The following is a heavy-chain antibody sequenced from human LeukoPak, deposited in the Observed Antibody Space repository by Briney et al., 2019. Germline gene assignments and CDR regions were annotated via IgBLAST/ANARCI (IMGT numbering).Heavy chain of an antibody. CDR3: ASMMHYYDSSGPGY. D-gene: IGHD3-22*01. CDR1: GYTFSSYG. Sequence: GRSLRLSCAASGYTFSSYGVHWVRQAPGKGLEWVAVISYDGSNKYYADSVKGRFTISRDNSKNTLYLQMNSLRAEDTAVYYCASMMHYYDSSGPGYWGQGTLVTVSS. V-gene: IGHV3-30*03. J-gene: IGHJ4*02. CDR2: ISYDGSNK.